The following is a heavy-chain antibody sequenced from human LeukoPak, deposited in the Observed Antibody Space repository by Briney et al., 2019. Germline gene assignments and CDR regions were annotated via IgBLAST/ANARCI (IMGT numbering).Heavy chain of an antibody. J-gene: IGHJ6*02. Sequence: SSETLSLTCAVYGGSFSGYYWSWIRQPPGKGLEWIGEINHSGSTNYNPSLRSRVTISVDTSKNQFSLKLSSVTAADTAVYYCVRGFYYYGMDVWGQGTTVTVSS. V-gene: IGHV4-34*01. CDR2: INHSGST. CDR3: VRGFYYYGMDV. CDR1: GGSFSGYY.